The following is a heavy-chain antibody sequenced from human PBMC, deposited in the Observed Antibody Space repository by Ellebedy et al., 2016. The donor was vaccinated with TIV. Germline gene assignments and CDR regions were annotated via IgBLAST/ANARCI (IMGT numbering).Heavy chain of an antibody. J-gene: IGHJ5*02. D-gene: IGHD3-3*01. Sequence: ASVKVSCKASGGTFSSYAISWVRQAPGQGLEWMGGIIPIFGTANYAQKFQGRVAITADKSTSTAYMELSSLRSEDTAVYYCASGDFWSGGGNWFDPWGQGTLVTVSS. CDR3: ASGDFWSGGGNWFDP. CDR1: GGTFSSYA. CDR2: IIPIFGTA. V-gene: IGHV1-69*06.